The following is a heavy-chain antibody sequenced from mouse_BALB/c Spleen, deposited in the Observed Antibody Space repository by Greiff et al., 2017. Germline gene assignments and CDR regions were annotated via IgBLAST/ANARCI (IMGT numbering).Heavy chain of an antibody. V-gene: IGHV5-6-5*01. CDR1: GFTFSSYA. Sequence: EVQGVESGGGLVKPGGSLKLSCAASGFTFSSYAMSWVRQTPEKRLEWVASISSGGSTYYPDSVKGRFTISRDNARNILYLQMSSLRSEDTAMYYCARGDFCAMDYWGQGTSVTVSS. CDR2: ISSGGST. CDR3: ARGDFCAMDY. J-gene: IGHJ4*01.